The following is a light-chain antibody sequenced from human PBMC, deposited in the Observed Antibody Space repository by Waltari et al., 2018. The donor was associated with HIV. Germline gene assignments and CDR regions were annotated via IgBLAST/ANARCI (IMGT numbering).Light chain of an antibody. CDR1: GPNIAGGKA. CDR3: QSYDSSLGGLAV. J-gene: IGLJ7*01. Sequence: PGQGVTISRTGSGPNIAGGKAPHWYHQLPGTAPKVLIYGNTNRPSGVPDRFSGSKSGTSGSLAITGLQAEDEAEYYCQSYDSSLGGLAVFGGGTQVTVL. CDR2: GNT. V-gene: IGLV1-40*01.